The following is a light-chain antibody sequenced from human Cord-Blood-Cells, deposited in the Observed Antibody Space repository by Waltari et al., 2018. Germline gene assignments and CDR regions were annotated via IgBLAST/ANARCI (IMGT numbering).Light chain of an antibody. J-gene: IGLJ2*01. CDR3: QSYDSSLSAVV. CDR1: SSNTGAGYD. V-gene: IGLV1-40*01. CDR2: GNS. Sequence: QSVLTQPPSASGAPGQRVTISCTGTSSNTGAGYDVPWYQQLPGTAPKLPSYGNSNRPSGVPDRFSGSKSGTSASLAITGLQAEDEADYYCQSYDSSLSAVVFGGGTKLTVL.